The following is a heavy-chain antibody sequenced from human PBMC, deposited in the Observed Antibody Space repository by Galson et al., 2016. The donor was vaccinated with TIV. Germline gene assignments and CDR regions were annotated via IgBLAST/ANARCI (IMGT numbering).Heavy chain of an antibody. CDR1: GGTFTSFA. D-gene: IGHD3-3*01. V-gene: IGHV1-69*13. Sequence: SVKVSCKAAGGTFTSFAISWVRQSPGQGLEWMGGIVPMFGIVTYAKRFQGRVTFTADASTSTAYLELRSLRSDDSAVYYCARGGWSGDPGDYHYFYMDVWGKGTTVIVSS. CDR2: IVPMFGIV. J-gene: IGHJ6*03. CDR3: ARGGWSGDPGDYHYFYMDV.